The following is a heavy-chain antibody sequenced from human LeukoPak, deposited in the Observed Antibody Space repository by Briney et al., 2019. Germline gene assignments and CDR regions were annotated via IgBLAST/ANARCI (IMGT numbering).Heavy chain of an antibody. Sequence: PSETLSLTCTVSGYSISSGYYWGWIRQPPGKGLEWIGSIYHSGSTYYNPSLKSRVTISVDTSKNQFSLKVYSATVADTAVYYCARQDPWRFFDKWGQGTLVTVSS. J-gene: IGHJ4*02. D-gene: IGHD3-3*01. V-gene: IGHV4-38-2*02. CDR3: ARQDPWRFFDK. CDR2: IYHSGST. CDR1: GYSISSGYY.